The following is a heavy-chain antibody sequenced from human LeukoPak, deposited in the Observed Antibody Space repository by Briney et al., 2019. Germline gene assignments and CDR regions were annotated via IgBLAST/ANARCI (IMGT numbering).Heavy chain of an antibody. J-gene: IGHJ4*02. Sequence: PGGSLRLSCAASGFTFSSYSMNWVRQAPGKGLEWIAYLSSSGSAFSYADSVKGRFTIARDNAKNSVYLEMNSLRADDTAVYYCARDRYYVPDYWGQGTLVTVSS. CDR2: LSSSGSAF. CDR3: ARDRYYVPDY. D-gene: IGHD3-16*01. V-gene: IGHV3-48*04. CDR1: GFTFSSYS.